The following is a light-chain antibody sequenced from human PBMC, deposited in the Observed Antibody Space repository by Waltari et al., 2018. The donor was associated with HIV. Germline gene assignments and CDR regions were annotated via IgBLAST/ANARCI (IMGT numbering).Light chain of an antibody. CDR2: DAS. Sequence: EIMMTQSPATLSVSPGDTATLSCRASQSVSTNLAWYQQKPGQAPRLLFYDASTRATGEPARFSGGGSETEFTLTITSLQSEDFAVYYCQQYNNWPPAYTFGQGTKLEIK. V-gene: IGKV3-15*01. CDR1: QSVSTN. J-gene: IGKJ2*01. CDR3: QQYNNWPPAYT.